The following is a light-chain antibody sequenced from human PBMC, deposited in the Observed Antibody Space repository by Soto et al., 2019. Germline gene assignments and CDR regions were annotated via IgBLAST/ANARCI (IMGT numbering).Light chain of an antibody. J-gene: IGKJ1*01. Sequence: DIQLTQSPPFLSASVGDRVTITCRASQGMGSYLAWYQQKPGNAPKLLIYAASTLQSGVPSRFSDSGSGTEFTLTISSLQPEDFASYYCQQVNTYPWTF. CDR2: AAS. CDR1: QGMGSY. CDR3: QQVNTYPWT. V-gene: IGKV1-9*01.